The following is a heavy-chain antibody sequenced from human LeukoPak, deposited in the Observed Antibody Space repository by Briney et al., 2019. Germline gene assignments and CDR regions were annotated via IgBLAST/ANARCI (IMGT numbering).Heavy chain of an antibody. J-gene: IGHJ4*02. Sequence: LRLSCAASGFTFSSYAMSWVRQAPGKGLEWIGYIYYSGSTYYNPSLKSRVTISVDTSKNQFSLKLSSVTAADTAVYYCARVHYDRSSIDYWGQGTLVTVSS. V-gene: IGHV4-30-4*08. CDR1: GFTFSSYA. D-gene: IGHD3-22*01. CDR2: IYYSGST. CDR3: ARVHYDRSSIDY.